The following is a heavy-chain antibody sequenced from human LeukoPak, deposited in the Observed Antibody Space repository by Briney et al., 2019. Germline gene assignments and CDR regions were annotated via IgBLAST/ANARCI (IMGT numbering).Heavy chain of an antibody. J-gene: IGHJ4*02. D-gene: IGHD3/OR15-3a*01. CDR1: GFTFSSYA. Sequence: GGSLRLSCSVSGFTFSSYAMHWVRQAPGKGLEYVSTISSNGGSTYYADSVKGRFTISRDNAKNSLYLQMNSLRAEDTAVYYCTRVNRDWSPAYWGQGTLVTVSS. V-gene: IGHV3-64*04. CDR2: ISSNGGST. CDR3: TRVNRDWSPAY.